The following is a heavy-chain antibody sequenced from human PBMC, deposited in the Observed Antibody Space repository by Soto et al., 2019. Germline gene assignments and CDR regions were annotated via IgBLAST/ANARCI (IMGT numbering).Heavy chain of an antibody. V-gene: IGHV4-59*01. J-gene: IGHJ4*02. CDR2: ISYSGNT. D-gene: IGHD2-15*01. Sequence: SETLSLTCTVSGGSIISGYWGWIRQPPGKGLEWIGYISYSGNTNYNPSLKSRVTMSVDTPKNQFSLRLSSVTTADTAVYYCAGLRGYAGSPIDYWGQGTLVTVSS. CDR1: GGSIISGY. CDR3: AGLRGYAGSPIDY.